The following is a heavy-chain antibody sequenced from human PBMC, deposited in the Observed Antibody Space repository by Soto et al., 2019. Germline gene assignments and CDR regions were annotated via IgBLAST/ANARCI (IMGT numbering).Heavy chain of an antibody. CDR1: GFTFSNAW. CDR2: IKSKTDGGTT. Sequence: EVQLVESGGGLVKPGGSLRLSCAASGFTFSNAWMSWVRQAPGKGLEWVGRIKSKTDGGTTDYAAPVKGRFTISRDDSKNTLYLQMNSLKTEDTAVYYCTTRPGEYPPGHFDYWGQGTLVTVSS. V-gene: IGHV3-15*01. J-gene: IGHJ4*02. CDR3: TTRPGEYPPGHFDY. D-gene: IGHD3-10*01.